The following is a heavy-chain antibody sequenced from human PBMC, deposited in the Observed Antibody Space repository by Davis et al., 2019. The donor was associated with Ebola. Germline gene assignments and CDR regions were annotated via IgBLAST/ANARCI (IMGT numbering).Heavy chain of an antibody. J-gene: IGHJ6*02. Sequence: PGGSLRLSCAASGFTFSNSDMNWVHQAPGKGLEWVSGVSWNGSRTHYADSVKGRFTISRDNSKNTLYLQMNSLRAEDTAVYYCARVVRSGYYNYYYYGMDVWGQGTTVTVSS. CDR1: GFTFSNSD. D-gene: IGHD3-3*01. CDR3: ARVVRSGYYNYYYYGMDV. V-gene: IGHV3-35*01. CDR2: VSWNGSRT.